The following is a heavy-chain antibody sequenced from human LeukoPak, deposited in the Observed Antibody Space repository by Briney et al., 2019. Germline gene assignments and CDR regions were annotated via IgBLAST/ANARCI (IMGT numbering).Heavy chain of an antibody. D-gene: IGHD3-22*01. Sequence: GGSLRLSCAASGFTFSSYGMHWVRQAPGKGLEWVAVISYDGSNKYYADSVKGRFTISRDNSKNTLYLPMNSLRAEDTAVYYCANDQAFYDSSGYYLAYWGQGTLVTVSS. V-gene: IGHV3-30*18. J-gene: IGHJ4*02. CDR2: ISYDGSNK. CDR1: GFTFSSYG. CDR3: ANDQAFYDSSGYYLAY.